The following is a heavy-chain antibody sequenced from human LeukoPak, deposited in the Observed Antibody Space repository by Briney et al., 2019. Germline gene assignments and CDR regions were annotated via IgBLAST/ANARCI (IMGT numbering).Heavy chain of an antibody. CDR3: ARTGAFDI. D-gene: IGHD7-27*01. CDR2: INHSGST. CDR1: GYSISSGYY. J-gene: IGHJ3*02. Sequence: SETLSLTCAVSGYSISSGYYWGWIRQPPGKGLEWIGSINHSGSTYYNPSLKSRVTISVDTSKNQFSLKLSSVTAADTAVYYCARTGAFDIWGQGTMVTVSS. V-gene: IGHV4-38-2*01.